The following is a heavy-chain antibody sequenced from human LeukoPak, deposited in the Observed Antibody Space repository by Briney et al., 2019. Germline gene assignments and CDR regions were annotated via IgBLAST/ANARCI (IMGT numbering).Heavy chain of an antibody. CDR2: ISGSGDST. Sequence: GGSLRLSCAVSGFTFSSSAMGWVRQAPGKGLEWVSAISGSGDSTNYADSVKGRFTISRDNSKNTLYLQMNSLRVEDTAVYYCAKLTGPGGYWGQGTLVTVSS. D-gene: IGHD2-2*01. V-gene: IGHV3-23*01. J-gene: IGHJ4*02. CDR1: GFTFSSSA. CDR3: AKLTGPGGY.